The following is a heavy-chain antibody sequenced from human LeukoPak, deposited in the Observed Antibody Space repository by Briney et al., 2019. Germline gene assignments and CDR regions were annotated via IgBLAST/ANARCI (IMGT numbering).Heavy chain of an antibody. CDR3: ARDDHDYVWGSHRFLYAQ. CDR1: GGSFSGYW. CDR2: INHSGST. V-gene: IGHV4-34*01. J-gene: IGHJ4*02. Sequence: SETLSLTCAVYGGSFSGYWWSWIRQSPGKGLEWIGEINHSGSTNYNPSLKCRVTMSVDTSKNQFSLKLRFVTAADTAVYYCARDDHDYVWGSHRFLYAQWGQGTLVTVSS. D-gene: IGHD3-16*02.